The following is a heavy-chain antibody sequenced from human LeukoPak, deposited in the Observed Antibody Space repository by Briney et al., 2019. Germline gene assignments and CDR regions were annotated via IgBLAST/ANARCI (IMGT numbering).Heavy chain of an antibody. Sequence: GSSVKVSCKASGGTFSSYAISWLRQAPAQGLEWMGRIIPIFGTANYAQKFQGRVTITTDESTSTAYMELSSLRSEDTAVYYCARFNGDYGYFDYWGQGTLVTVSS. CDR1: GGTFSSYA. CDR2: IIPIFGTA. V-gene: IGHV1-69*05. J-gene: IGHJ4*02. D-gene: IGHD4-17*01. CDR3: ARFNGDYGYFDY.